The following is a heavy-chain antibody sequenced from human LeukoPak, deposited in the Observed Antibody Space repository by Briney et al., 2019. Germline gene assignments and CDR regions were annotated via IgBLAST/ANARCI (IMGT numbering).Heavy chain of an antibody. Sequence: ASVQVSCKASGGTFSSYAISWVRQAPGQGLEWMGRIIPILGIANYAQKFQGRVTITADRSTSTAYMELSSLRSEDTAVYYCARDRRSGLYYFDYWGQGTLVTVSS. CDR3: ARDRRSGLYYFDY. CDR2: IIPILGIA. J-gene: IGHJ4*02. V-gene: IGHV1-69*04. CDR1: GGTFSSYA. D-gene: IGHD3-3*01.